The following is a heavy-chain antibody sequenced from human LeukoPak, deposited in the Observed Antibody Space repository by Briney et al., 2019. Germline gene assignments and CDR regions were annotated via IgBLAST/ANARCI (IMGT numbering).Heavy chain of an antibody. CDR2: ISGSGGST. V-gene: IGHV3-23*01. D-gene: IGHD3-22*01. CDR1: GFTFSSYA. J-gene: IGHJ4*02. CDR3: AKDRDASYYYDSSAYGH. Sequence: GGSLRLSCAASGFTFSSYAMSWVRQAPGKGLEWVSTISGSGGSTYYADSVKGRFTISRDNSKDTLFLQINSLRAEDTAVYYCAKDRDASYYYDSSAYGHWGQGTLVTVSS.